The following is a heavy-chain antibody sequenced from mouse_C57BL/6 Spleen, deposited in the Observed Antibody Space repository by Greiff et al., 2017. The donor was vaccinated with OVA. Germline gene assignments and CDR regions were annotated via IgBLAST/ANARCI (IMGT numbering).Heavy chain of an antibody. J-gene: IGHJ2*01. CDR2: IYPGDGDT. CDR3: ARGGDDYDDVRYFDY. V-gene: IGHV1-82*01. CDR1: GYAFSSSW. D-gene: IGHD2-4*01. Sequence: QVQLQQSGPELVKPGASVKISCKASGYAFSSSWMNWVKQRPGKGLEWIGRIYPGDGDTNYNGKFKGKATLTADKSSSTAYMQLSSLTSEDSAVYFCARGGDDYDDVRYFDYWGQGTTLTVSS.